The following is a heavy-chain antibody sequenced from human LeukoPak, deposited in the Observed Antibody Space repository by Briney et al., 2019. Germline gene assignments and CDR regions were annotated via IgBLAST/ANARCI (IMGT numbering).Heavy chain of an antibody. CDR3: ARDRGIRGTNWFDS. J-gene: IGHJ5*01. CDR1: GYTFTNYY. Sequence: GASVKVSCKASGYTFTNYYIHWVRQAPGQGLEWMGIINPGAGSTTYAQKLQGRVSMNWDTSTSTVYMQLSSLRSEDTAVYYCARDRGIRGTNWFDSWGQGTLVFVSS. V-gene: IGHV1-46*04. D-gene: IGHD3-10*01. CDR2: INPGAGST.